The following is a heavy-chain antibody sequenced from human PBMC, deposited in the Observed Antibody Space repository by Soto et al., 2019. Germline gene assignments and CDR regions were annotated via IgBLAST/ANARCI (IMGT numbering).Heavy chain of an antibody. CDR1: GFTFSSYA. CDR3: AKSFSGWYYFDY. V-gene: IGHV3-23*01. Sequence: GGSLRLSCAASGFTFSSYAMSWVRQAPGKGLEWVSAISGTGGSTYYADSVKGRFTISRDNSKNTLYLQMNSLRAEDTTVYYCAKSFSGWYYFDYWGQGTLVTVSS. CDR2: ISGTGGST. D-gene: IGHD6-19*01. J-gene: IGHJ4*02.